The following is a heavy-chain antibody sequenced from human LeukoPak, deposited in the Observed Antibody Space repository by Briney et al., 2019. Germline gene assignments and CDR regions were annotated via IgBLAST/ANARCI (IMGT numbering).Heavy chain of an antibody. CDR2: IYFSGST. CDR3: ARCDVLLWFGELSVGFDP. D-gene: IGHD3-10*01. Sequence: SEALSLTCTVSGGSVSSGDYYWTWIRQPPGKGLEWIGHIYFSGSTNYNPSLKSRVTISVDTSKNQFSLKLSSVTAADTAVYYCARCDVLLWFGELSVGFDPWGQGTLVTVSS. V-gene: IGHV4-61*08. J-gene: IGHJ5*02. CDR1: GGSVSSGDYY.